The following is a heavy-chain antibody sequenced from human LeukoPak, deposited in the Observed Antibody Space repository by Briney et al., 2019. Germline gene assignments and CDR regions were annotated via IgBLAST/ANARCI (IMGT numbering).Heavy chain of an antibody. CDR3: ARGDCSGGSCYSDAFDI. J-gene: IGHJ3*02. V-gene: IGHV3-7*04. Sequence: GGSLRLSCAASGFTFSSYWMSWVRQAPGKGLEWVANIKQDGSEKYYVDSVKGRFTISRDNAKNSLYLQMNSPRAEDTAVYYCARGDCSGGSCYSDAFDIWGQGTMVTVSS. CDR1: GFTFSSYW. D-gene: IGHD2-15*01. CDR2: IKQDGSEK.